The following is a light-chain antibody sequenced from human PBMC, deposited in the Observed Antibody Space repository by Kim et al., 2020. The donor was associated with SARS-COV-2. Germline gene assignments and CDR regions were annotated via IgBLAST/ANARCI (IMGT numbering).Light chain of an antibody. CDR1: SLRSYY. Sequence: SSELTQDPAVSVALGQTVRLTCQGDSLRSYYASWYQQKPGQAPVLVIYDKNNRPSGIPDRFSGSYSGNTASLTITGAQAGDEAVYYCNSRDSGVNHVVFG. V-gene: IGLV3-19*01. CDR2: DKN. CDR3: NSRDSGVNHVV. J-gene: IGLJ2*01.